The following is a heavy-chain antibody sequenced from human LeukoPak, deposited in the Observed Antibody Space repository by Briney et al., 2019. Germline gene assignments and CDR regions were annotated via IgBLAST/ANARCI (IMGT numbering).Heavy chain of an antibody. CDR1: GFTFSSYG. V-gene: IGHV3-30*18. D-gene: IGHD6-19*01. Sequence: PGGSLRLSCAASGFTFSSYGMHWVRQAPGKGLEWVAVISYDGSNKYDADSVKGRLTISRDNSKHTLYLKMNSLRAEDTAVYYCAKSHSSGWYRTPWFDPWGQGTLVTVSS. CDR3: AKSHSSGWYRTPWFDP. CDR2: ISYDGSNK. J-gene: IGHJ5*02.